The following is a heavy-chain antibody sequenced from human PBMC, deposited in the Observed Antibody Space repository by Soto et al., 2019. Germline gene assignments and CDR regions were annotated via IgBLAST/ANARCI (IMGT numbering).Heavy chain of an antibody. Sequence: QVQLVQSGAEVKKPGASVKVSCKASGYTFTSYGISWVRQAPGQGLEWMGWISAYNGNTNYAQKIQGRVTMNTDTSTSTAYMELRSLRSDDTAVYYCARLYCISTSCYLGMDVWGQGTTVTVSS. J-gene: IGHJ6*02. V-gene: IGHV1-18*01. D-gene: IGHD2-2*01. CDR3: ARLYCISTSCYLGMDV. CDR1: GYTFTSYG. CDR2: ISAYNGNT.